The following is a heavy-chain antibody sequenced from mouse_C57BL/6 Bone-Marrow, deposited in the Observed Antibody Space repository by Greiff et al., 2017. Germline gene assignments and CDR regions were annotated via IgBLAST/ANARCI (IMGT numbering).Heavy chain of an antibody. D-gene: IGHD1-1*01. V-gene: IGHV1-39*01. J-gene: IGHJ3*01. CDR2: INPNNGTT. CDR3: ARLDDSGSGGAWFAY. CDR1: GYSFTDYN. Sequence: EVQLQQSGPELVKPGASVKISCKASGYSFTDYNMNWVKQSNGKSLEWIGVINPNNGTTSYNQKFKGKATLTVDQSSSTAYMQLNSLTSEDSAVYYGARLDDSGSGGAWFAYWGQGTLVTVSA.